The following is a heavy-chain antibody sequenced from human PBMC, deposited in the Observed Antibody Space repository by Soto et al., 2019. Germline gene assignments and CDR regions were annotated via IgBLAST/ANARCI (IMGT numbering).Heavy chain of an antibody. CDR2: IYPGDPET. CDR1: GYSFTSYW. J-gene: IGHJ4*02. CDR3: ATTEGDCSGGNCFFDF. V-gene: IGHV5-51*01. Sequence: PGESLKISCKASGYSFTSYWIAWVRQMPGKGLEWVGLIYPGDPETRYSPSFQGQVTILADKSISTAYLQWSSLKTSDTAMYYCATTEGDCSGGNCFFDFWGQGTLVTVSS. D-gene: IGHD2-15*01.